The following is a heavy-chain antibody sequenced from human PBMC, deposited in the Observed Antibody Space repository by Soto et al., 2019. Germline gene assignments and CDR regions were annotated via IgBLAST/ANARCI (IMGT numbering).Heavy chain of an antibody. CDR1: GGSISSGGYY. CDR3: ARDRGTGSGYYGYYYYGMDV. V-gene: IGHV4-31*03. J-gene: IGHJ6*02. CDR2: IYYSGST. Sequence: SETLSLTCTVSGGSISSGGYYWSWIRQHPGKGLDWIGYIYYSGSTYYNPSLKSRVTISVDTSKNQFSLKLSSVTAADTAVYYCARDRGTGSGYYGYYYYGMDVWGQGTTVTVSS. D-gene: IGHD3-3*01.